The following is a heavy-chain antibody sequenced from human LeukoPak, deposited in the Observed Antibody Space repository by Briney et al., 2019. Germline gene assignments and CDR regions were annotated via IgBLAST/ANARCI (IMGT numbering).Heavy chain of an antibody. D-gene: IGHD3-10*01. CDR1: GFTLSDHY. CDR2: IGEDGSEK. CDR3: ARGGSRGSADY. V-gene: IGHV3-7*01. Sequence: GGSLRLSCVVSGFTLSDHYMDWVRQAPGKGLEWVANIGEDGSEKYYVDPVKGRFTISRDNAKNSLYLQVNSLRAEDTAVYYCARGGSRGSADYWGQGTLVTVSS. J-gene: IGHJ4*02.